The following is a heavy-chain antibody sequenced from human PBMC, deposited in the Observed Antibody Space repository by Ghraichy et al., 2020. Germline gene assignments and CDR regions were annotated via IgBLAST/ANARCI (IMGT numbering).Heavy chain of an antibody. CDR2: INPNSGGT. Sequence: ASVKVSCKASGYTFTGYYMHWVRQAPGQGLEWMGWINPNSGGTNYAQKFQGRVTMTRDTSISTAYMELSRLRSDDTAVYYCARDPPQGSYGSTSATYYFDYWGQGTLVTVSS. D-gene: IGHD5-18*01. J-gene: IGHJ4*02. CDR3: ARDPPQGSYGSTSATYYFDY. V-gene: IGHV1-2*02. CDR1: GYTFTGYY.